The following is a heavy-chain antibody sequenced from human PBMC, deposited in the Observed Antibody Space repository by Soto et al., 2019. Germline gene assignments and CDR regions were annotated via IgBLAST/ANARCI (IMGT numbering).Heavy chain of an antibody. CDR2: ISYDGSNK. V-gene: IGHV3-30-3*01. CDR1: GFTFSSYA. J-gene: IGHJ6*02. D-gene: IGHD3-10*01. Sequence: GGSLRLSCAASGFTFSSYAMHWVRQAPGKGLEWVAVISYDGSNKYYADSVKGRFTISRDNSKNTLYLQMNSLRAEDTAVYYCARGGSIWFGELLPRYYYYGMDVWGQGTTVTVSS. CDR3: ARGGSIWFGELLPRYYYYGMDV.